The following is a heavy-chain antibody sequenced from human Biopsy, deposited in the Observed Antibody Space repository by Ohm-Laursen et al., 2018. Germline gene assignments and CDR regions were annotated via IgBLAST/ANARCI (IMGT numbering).Heavy chain of an antibody. CDR2: IKRDGSQS. J-gene: IGHJ3*01. V-gene: IGHV3-7*01. CDR3: VKDGGQTAPYSFDV. D-gene: IGHD3-16*01. Sequence: SLRLSCAASGFTFSTYWMTWVRQAPGKGLEWVANIKRDGSQSNHADSVKGRFTVSRVNSKNTVYLQMNSLSADDTAIYSCVKDGGQTAPYSFDVWGQGTMVTVSS. CDR1: GFTFSTYW.